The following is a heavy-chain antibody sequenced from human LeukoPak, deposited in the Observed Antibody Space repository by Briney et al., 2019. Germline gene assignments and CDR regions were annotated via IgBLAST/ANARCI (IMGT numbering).Heavy chain of an antibody. V-gene: IGHV4-34*01. CDR2: INHSGST. CDR1: GGSFSGYY. CDR3: ARLWRRGGITMVRDY. J-gene: IGHJ4*02. D-gene: IGHD3-10*01. Sequence: SETLSLTCAVYGGSFSGYYWSWIRQPPGKGLEWIGEINHSGSTNYNPSLKSRVTISVDTSKSQFSLKLSSVTAADTAVYYCARLWRRGGITMVRDYWGQGTLVTVSS.